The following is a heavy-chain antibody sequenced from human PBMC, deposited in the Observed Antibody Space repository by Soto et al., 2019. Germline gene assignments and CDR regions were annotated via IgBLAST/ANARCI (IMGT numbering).Heavy chain of an antibody. D-gene: IGHD1-1*01. V-gene: IGHV3-9*01. J-gene: IGHJ6*03. CDR2: ISWNSGSI. Sequence: GGSLRLSCAASGFTFDDYAMHWVRQAPGKGLEWVSGISWNSGSIGYADSVKGRFTISRDNAKNSLYLQMNSLRAEDTALYYCAKDGVELIWRYMDVWGKGTTVTVSS. CDR1: GFTFDDYA. CDR3: AKDGVELIWRYMDV.